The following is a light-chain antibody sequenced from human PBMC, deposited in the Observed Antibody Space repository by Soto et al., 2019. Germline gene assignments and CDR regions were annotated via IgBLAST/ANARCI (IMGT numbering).Light chain of an antibody. CDR3: QQYNTYSSAA. CDR2: DAS. V-gene: IGKV1-5*01. CDR1: QSISTW. Sequence: DIQMTQSPSTLSASVGDRVTITCRASQSISTWLAWYQQKPGKAPKLLIYDASSLESGVPSRFSGSGSGTEFTLTISSLQSDDFATYYCQQYNTYSSAAFGQGTKLEIK. J-gene: IGKJ2*01.